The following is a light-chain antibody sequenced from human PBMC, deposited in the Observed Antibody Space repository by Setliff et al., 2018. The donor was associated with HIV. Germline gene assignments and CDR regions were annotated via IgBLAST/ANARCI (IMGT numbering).Light chain of an antibody. J-gene: IGLJ3*02. CDR3: FLSYSGARRV. V-gene: IGLV7-46*01. CDR1: TGAVTSGHY. Sequence: QAVVTQEPSLTVSPGGTVTLTCGSSTGAVTSGHYPYWFQQKPGQAPRTLIYDTSNKHSWTPARFSGSLLGGKAALTLSSAQPEDEAAYYCFLSYSGARRVFGGGTKVTVL. CDR2: DTS.